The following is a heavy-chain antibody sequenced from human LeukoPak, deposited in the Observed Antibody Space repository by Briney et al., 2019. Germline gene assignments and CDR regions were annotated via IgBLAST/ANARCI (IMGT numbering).Heavy chain of an antibody. V-gene: IGHV1-69*13. D-gene: IGHD2-2*01. J-gene: IGHJ6*04. CDR2: IIPIFGTA. CDR1: GGTFSSYA. CDR3: ARDCSSTSCYPRYYYYYGMDV. Sequence: ASVKVSCKASGGTFSSYAISWVRQAPGQGLEWMGGIIPIFGTASYAQKFQGRVTITADESTSTAYMELSSLRSEDTAVYYCARDCSSTSCYPRYYYYYGMDVWGKGTTVTVSS.